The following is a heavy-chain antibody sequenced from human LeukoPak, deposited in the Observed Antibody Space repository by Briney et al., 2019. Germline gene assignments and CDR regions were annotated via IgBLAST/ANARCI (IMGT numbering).Heavy chain of an antibody. CDR1: VYIFTGYY. V-gene: IGHV1-2*02. CDR2: MNPNSGDT. D-gene: IGHD3-10*01. CDR3: ARDRGPSYDSGIYLQYSFHY. J-gene: IGHJ4*02. Sequence: ASVTVSRKASVYIFTGYYVHWMGQARGQGLGGMGWMNPNSGDTEYGQKFQGRVTMTRATSLATASMEMTGLAPDGTAVYSCARDRGPSYDSGIYLQYSFHYWGQGALVTVSS.